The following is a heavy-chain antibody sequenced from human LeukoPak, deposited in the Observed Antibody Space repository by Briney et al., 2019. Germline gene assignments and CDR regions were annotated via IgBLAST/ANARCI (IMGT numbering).Heavy chain of an antibody. CDR1: GGSISCYY. V-gene: IGHV4-59*12. CDR3: AASIAAAFSFDY. CDR2: IYYSGST. Sequence: SETLSLTCTVSGGSISCYYWSWIRQPPGKVLEWIGYIYYSGSTNYNPSLKSRVTISVDTYKNQFSLKLSSVTAADTAVYYCAASIAAAFSFDYCGQGTLVTVSS. D-gene: IGHD6-13*01. J-gene: IGHJ4*02.